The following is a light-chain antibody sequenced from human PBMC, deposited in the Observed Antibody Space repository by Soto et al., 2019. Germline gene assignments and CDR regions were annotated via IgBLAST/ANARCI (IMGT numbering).Light chain of an antibody. V-gene: IGLV2-14*01. Sequence: QSALTQPASVSGSPGQSITISCTGTSSDVGGYNYVSWYQQHPGKAPKLMIYDVSNRPSGVSNRFSGSKSGNTASLTISGLQAEDEADYYCSSYTSSSTLALAGGTKLTVL. CDR2: DVS. J-gene: IGLJ2*01. CDR3: SSYTSSSTLA. CDR1: SSDVGGYNY.